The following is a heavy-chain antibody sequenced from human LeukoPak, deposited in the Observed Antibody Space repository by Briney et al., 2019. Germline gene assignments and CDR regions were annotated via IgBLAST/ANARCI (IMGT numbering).Heavy chain of an antibody. Sequence: SQTLSLTCAISGDSVSSNSTAWNWTRQSPSRGLEWLGRTYYRSKWYNDYAVSVKSRITINPDTSKNQFSLQLNSVTPEETAVYYCAREPITTGHYYYYYMDVWGKGSTVTISS. D-gene: IGHD1-14*01. V-gene: IGHV6-1*01. CDR1: GDSVSSNSTA. J-gene: IGHJ6*03. CDR3: AREPITTGHYYYYYMDV. CDR2: TYYRSKWYN.